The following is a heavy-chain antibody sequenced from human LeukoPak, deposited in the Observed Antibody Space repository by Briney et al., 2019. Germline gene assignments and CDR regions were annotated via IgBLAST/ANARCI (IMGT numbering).Heavy chain of an antibody. J-gene: IGHJ4*02. CDR1: GGSISSGDYY. CDR2: IYYSGST. CDR3: ARGIAVAGTLDY. V-gene: IGHV4-30-4*08. Sequence: SQTLSLTCTVSGGSISSGDYYWSWIRQPPGKGLEWIGYIYYSGSTNYNPSLKSRVTISVDTSKNQFSLKLSSVTAADTAVYYCARGIAVAGTLDYWGQGTLVTVSS. D-gene: IGHD6-19*01.